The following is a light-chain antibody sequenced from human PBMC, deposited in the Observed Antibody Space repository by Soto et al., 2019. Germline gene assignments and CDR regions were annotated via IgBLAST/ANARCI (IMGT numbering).Light chain of an antibody. CDR3: QQYGSSPWT. CDR1: QSVSSSY. CDR2: GAS. Sequence: EIVLTQSPGTLSLSPGERATLSCRASQSVSSSYLAWYQQKPGQAPRLLIYGASSRATGIPDRFGGSGSGTYFTLTISGLEPEDFAVYYCQQYGSSPWTFGQGTKVEIK. V-gene: IGKV3-20*01. J-gene: IGKJ1*01.